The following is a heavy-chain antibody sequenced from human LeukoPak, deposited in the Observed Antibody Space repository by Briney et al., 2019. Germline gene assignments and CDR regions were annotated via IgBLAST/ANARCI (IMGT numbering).Heavy chain of an antibody. CDR1: GGSISSGGYY. D-gene: IGHD6-13*01. Sequence: PSETLSLTCTVSGGSISSGGYYWSWNRQHPGTGLEWIGYIYYSGSTYYNPSLKSRVTISVDTSKNQFSLKLSSVTAADTAVYYCARRPRSYSSSWIDYWGQGTLVTVSS. CDR3: ARRPRSYSSSWIDY. J-gene: IGHJ4*02. V-gene: IGHV4-31*03. CDR2: IYYSGST.